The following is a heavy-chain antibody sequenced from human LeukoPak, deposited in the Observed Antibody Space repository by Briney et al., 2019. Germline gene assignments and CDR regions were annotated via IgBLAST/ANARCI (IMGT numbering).Heavy chain of an antibody. CDR1: GYSFISYW. D-gene: IGHD6-13*01. J-gene: IGHJ4*02. CDR3: ARRAYSSSWYATWVDY. CDR2: IYPGDSDT. Sequence: GESLKISCKGSGYSFISYWIGWVRQMPGKGLEWMGIIYPGDSDTRYSPSFQGQVTISADKSISTAYLQWSSLKASDTAMYYCARRAYSSSWYATWVDYWGQGTLVTVSS. V-gene: IGHV5-51*01.